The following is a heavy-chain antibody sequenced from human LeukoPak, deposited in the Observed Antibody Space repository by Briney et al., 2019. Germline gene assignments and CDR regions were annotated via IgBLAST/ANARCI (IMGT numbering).Heavy chain of an antibody. CDR3: ARDRGYCSGGSCYYWFDP. CDR1: GFTFDDYG. CDR2: INWNGGST. D-gene: IGHD2-15*01. Sequence: PGGSLRLSCAASGFTFDDYGMSWVRQAPGKGLEWVSGINWNGGSTGYAHSVKGRFTISRDNAKNSLYLQMNSLRAEDTALYYCARDRGYCSGGSCYYWFDPWGQGTLVTVSS. J-gene: IGHJ5*02. V-gene: IGHV3-20*04.